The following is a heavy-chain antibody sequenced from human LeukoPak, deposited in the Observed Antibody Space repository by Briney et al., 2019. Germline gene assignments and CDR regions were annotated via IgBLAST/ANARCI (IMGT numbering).Heavy chain of an antibody. V-gene: IGHV3-21*01. D-gene: IGHD1-26*01. CDR3: ARGEWEPPTYYFDN. Sequence: PGGSLRLSCAASGFTFSSYSMKWVCQAPGKGLEWVSSISSSSSYIYYADSVKGRFTISRDNAKKSLYLQMNSLRAEDTAVHYCARGEWEPPTYYFDNWGQGTLVTVSS. CDR1: GFTFSSYS. J-gene: IGHJ4*02. CDR2: ISSSSSYI.